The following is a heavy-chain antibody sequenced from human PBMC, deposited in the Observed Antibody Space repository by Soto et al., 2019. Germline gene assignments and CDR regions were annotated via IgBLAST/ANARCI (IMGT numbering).Heavy chain of an antibody. CDR3: ARRYYDSSDYYYYGMDV. D-gene: IGHD3-22*01. J-gene: IGHJ6*02. CDR1: GGTFSSYA. CDR2: IIPIFGTA. Sequence: ASVKVSCKASGGTFSSYAISWVRQAPGQGLEWMGGIIPIFGTANYAQKFQGRVTITADESTSTAYMELSSLRSEDTAVYYCARRYYDSSDYYYYGMDVWGQGTTVTVSS. V-gene: IGHV1-69*13.